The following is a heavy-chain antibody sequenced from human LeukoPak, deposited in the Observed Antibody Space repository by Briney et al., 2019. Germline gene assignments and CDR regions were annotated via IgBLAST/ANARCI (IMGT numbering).Heavy chain of an antibody. J-gene: IGHJ3*01. V-gene: IGHV3-21*01. D-gene: IGHD2-2*01. Sequence: GGSLRLSCAASGFTFRTYSLNWVRQTPEKGLEWVSSISPSSSYIYYTDSVQGRFTISRDNAKNSLFLQMNSLRVEDTALYYCVRELIPAPRAFDLWGQGTMVTVSS. CDR2: ISPSSSYI. CDR1: GFTFRTYS. CDR3: VRELIPAPRAFDL.